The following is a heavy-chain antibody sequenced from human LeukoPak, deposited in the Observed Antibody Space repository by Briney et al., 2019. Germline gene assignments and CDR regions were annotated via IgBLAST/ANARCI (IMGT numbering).Heavy chain of an antibody. CDR3: ARQYCSGGSCYFPNRFDP. V-gene: IGHV6-1*01. Sequence: SQTLSLTCAISGDSVSSNSAAWNWIRQSPSRGLEWLGRTYYRSKWYNDYAVSVKSRITINPDTSKNQFSLKLSSVTAADTAVYYCARQYCSGGSCYFPNRFDPWGQGTLVTVSS. CDR2: TYYRSKWYN. CDR1: GDSVSSNSAA. D-gene: IGHD2-15*01. J-gene: IGHJ5*02.